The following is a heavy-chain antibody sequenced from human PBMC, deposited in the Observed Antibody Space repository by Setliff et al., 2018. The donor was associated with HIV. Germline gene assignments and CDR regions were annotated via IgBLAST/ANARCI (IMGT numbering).Heavy chain of an antibody. Sequence: ASVKVPCKASGYSFTTYSLNRVRQVPGQGVEWMGWISSNTGNPTYTQDFTGRFIFSLDTSVNTAYLKITTLKAEDSAVYYCARANIYSDAFDIWGQGTMVTVSS. CDR2: ISSNTGNP. CDR1: GYSFTTYS. CDR3: ARANIYSDAFDI. V-gene: IGHV7-4-1*02. D-gene: IGHD2-21*01. J-gene: IGHJ3*02.